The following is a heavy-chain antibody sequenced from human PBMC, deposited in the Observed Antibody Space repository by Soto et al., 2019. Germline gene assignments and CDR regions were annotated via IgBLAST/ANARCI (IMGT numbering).Heavy chain of an antibody. Sequence: ASVPVACKASGGTFRSYTISWVRQAPGQGLEWMGRIIPILGIANYAQKFQGRVTITADKSTSTAYMELSSLRSEDTAVYYCASPSGNSGYGPSLDAFDIWGQGTMVTVSS. V-gene: IGHV1-69*02. CDR2: IIPILGIA. CDR1: GGTFRSYT. J-gene: IGHJ3*02. CDR3: ASPSGNSGYGPSLDAFDI. D-gene: IGHD5-12*01.